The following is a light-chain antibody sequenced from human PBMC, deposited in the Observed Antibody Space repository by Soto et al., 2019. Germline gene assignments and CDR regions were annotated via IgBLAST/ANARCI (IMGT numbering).Light chain of an antibody. Sequence: DIVMTQSPDSLAVSLGERATINCKSSESVVYGSIKKNYLAWYQQKPGQPPKLLIYWASTRESGVPDRFSGSGSGTDFPLTISSLQPEDVAVYYCQQYASTAALTFGGATKVEIK. V-gene: IGKV4-1*01. CDR2: WAS. J-gene: IGKJ4*01. CDR3: QQYASTAALT. CDR1: ESVVYGSIKKNY.